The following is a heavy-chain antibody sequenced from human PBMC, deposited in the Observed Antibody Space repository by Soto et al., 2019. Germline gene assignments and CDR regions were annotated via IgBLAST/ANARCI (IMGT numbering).Heavy chain of an antibody. V-gene: IGHV1-8*01. D-gene: IGHD3-9*01. CDR3: AKRGFLDWFLDF. J-gene: IGHJ4*02. CDR1: GYTFSSYD. Sequence: QVQLVQSGAEVKKPGASVKISCKASGYTFSSYDINWVRQPAGQGLEWMAWVNRNSGETDYAQKFQGRVTICRVTSIRTAYMELSSLRSEDSAVYYCAKRGFLDWFLDFWGQGTLVTVSS. CDR2: VNRNSGET.